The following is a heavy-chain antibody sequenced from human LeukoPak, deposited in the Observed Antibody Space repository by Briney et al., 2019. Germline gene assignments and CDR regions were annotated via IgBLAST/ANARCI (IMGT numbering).Heavy chain of an antibody. V-gene: IGHV4-59*12. CDR1: GGSISSYY. Sequence: SETLSLTCTVSGGSISSYYWSWIRQPPGKGLEWIGYIYYSGSTNYNPSLKSRVTISVDTSKNQFSLKLSSVTAADTAVYYCARGIAAAGNWGQGTLVTVSS. CDR3: ARGIAAAGN. J-gene: IGHJ4*02. CDR2: IYYSGST. D-gene: IGHD6-13*01.